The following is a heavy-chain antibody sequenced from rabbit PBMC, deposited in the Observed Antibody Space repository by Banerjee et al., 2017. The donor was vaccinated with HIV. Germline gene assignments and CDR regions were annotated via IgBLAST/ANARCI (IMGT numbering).Heavy chain of an antibody. Sequence: QEQLEESGGDLVKPEGSLTLTCTASGFSFDSGYYMCWVRQAPGKGLEWIACIHAGSTGTTYYASWAKGRFTISKTSSTTVTLQMTSLTAADTATYFCARDLAGVIGWNFNLWGQGTLVTVS. CDR2: IHAGSTGTT. CDR3: ARDLAGVIGWNFNL. V-gene: IGHV1S45*01. D-gene: IGHD4-1*01. J-gene: IGHJ4*01. CDR1: GFSFDSGYY.